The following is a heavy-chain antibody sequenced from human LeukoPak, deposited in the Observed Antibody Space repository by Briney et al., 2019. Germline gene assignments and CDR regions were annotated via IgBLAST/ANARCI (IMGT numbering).Heavy chain of an antibody. CDR3: ARERSSSWGQFDY. CDR2: FNPENGNT. Sequence: ASVKVSCKASGYSFVGYGITWVRQAPGQGLEWMGWFNPENGNTNYAQKVQGRVTMTADTSTSTSYMELRSLRSDDTAVYYCARERSSSWGQFDYWGQGTLVTVSS. V-gene: IGHV1-18*01. J-gene: IGHJ4*02. D-gene: IGHD6-13*01. CDR1: GYSFVGYG.